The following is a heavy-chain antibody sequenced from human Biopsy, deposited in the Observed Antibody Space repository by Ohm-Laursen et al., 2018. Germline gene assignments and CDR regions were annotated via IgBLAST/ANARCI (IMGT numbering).Heavy chain of an antibody. V-gene: IGHV4-38-2*02. D-gene: IGHD3-9*01. J-gene: IGHJ5*02. CDR2: VYDSGKS. CDR1: GFSISSGYY. CDR3: ARDRFDLLTPNWFDP. Sequence: TLSLTCAVSGFSISSGYYWGWIRQPPGKGLEWIGSVYDSGKSYYNPSLKSRVTISVDVSKNKFSLKLSSVTAADTAVYYCARDRFDLLTPNWFDPWGQGTLVTVSS.